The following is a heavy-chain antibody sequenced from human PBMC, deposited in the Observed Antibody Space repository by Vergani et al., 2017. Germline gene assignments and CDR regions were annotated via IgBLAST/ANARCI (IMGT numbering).Heavy chain of an antibody. V-gene: IGHV5-51*01. J-gene: IGHJ2*01. CDR2: VYARDSIT. CDR1: GYTFTDYW. CDR3: GRLEMDQFLSKESRWYFDF. Sequence: EVQLVQSGAAVKKPGESLKISCEGSGYTFTDYWVGWVRQKPGKGLEWMGVVYARDSITRYSLSFEGQVTISADKSINTAYLEWDSLRASDSAMYYCGRLEMDQFLSKESRWYFDFWGRGTLVTVSS. D-gene: IGHD5-24*01.